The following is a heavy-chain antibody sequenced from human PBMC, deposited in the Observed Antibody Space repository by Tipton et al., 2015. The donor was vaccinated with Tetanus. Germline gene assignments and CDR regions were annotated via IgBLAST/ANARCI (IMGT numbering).Heavy chain of an antibody. V-gene: IGHV3-23*01. CDR2: ISVRGSHT. Sequence: SLRLSCAASGFTFSNYAMAWVRQAPGKGLEWVSGISVRGSHTYYADPVKGRFSISRGNSKNTVYPQMNSLRDEDTAVYYCAKDPASRGWFDPWGQGTLVSVSS. CDR3: AKDPASRGWFDP. J-gene: IGHJ5*02. CDR1: GFTFSNYA.